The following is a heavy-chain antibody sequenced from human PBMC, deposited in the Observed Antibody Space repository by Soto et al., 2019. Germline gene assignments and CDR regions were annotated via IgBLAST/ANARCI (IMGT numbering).Heavy chain of an antibody. CDR2: IDPSDSYT. Sequence: GESLTISCKGSGYSFTSYWITWVRQMPGKGLEWMGMIDPSDSYTNYSPSFQGHVTISADKSISTAYLQWSSLKASDTAMYYCALRSKYGSSSHVMDFWGQGTT. CDR1: GYSFTSYW. D-gene: IGHD6-13*01. V-gene: IGHV5-10-1*01. J-gene: IGHJ6*02. CDR3: ALRSKYGSSSHVMDF.